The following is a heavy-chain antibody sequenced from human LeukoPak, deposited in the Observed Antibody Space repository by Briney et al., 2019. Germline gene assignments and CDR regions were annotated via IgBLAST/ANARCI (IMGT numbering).Heavy chain of an antibody. J-gene: IGHJ4*02. V-gene: IGHV3-74*01. CDR3: VRDGDDFNFDY. CDR2: VKGDGTFT. D-gene: IGHD5-24*01. Sequence: GGSLRLSCAASGFTFSSHWMHWVRQAPGKGLVWVARVKGDGTFTNYADSVYGRFTISRDNAKNTLYLHMHSLRAEDTAVYYCVRDGDDFNFDYWGQGNLVTVSS. CDR1: GFTFSSHW.